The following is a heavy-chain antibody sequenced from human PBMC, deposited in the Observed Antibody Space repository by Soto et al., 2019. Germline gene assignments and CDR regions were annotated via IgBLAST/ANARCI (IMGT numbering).Heavy chain of an antibody. CDR1: GGSISSSSYY. Sequence: SETLSLTCTVSGGSISSSSYYWGWIRQPPGKGLEWIGSIYYSGSTYYNPSLKSRVTISVDTSKNQFSLKLSSVTAADTAVYYCATKTGGGWEDGMDVPGQATTVTVSS. CDR3: ATKTGGGWEDGMDV. V-gene: IGHV4-39*01. D-gene: IGHD6-19*01. J-gene: IGHJ6*02. CDR2: IYYSGST.